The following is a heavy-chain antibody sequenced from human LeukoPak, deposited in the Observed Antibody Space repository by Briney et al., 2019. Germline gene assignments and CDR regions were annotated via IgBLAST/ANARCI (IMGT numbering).Heavy chain of an antibody. V-gene: IGHV3-23*01. CDR2: ISGSGDST. J-gene: IGHJ4*02. CDR3: GLPPSYGGYNLGGDY. D-gene: IGHD5-24*01. Sequence: PGGSLRLSCAPSGFTFSSYAMWWVRQAPGKGLEWVSCISGSGDSTYYADSVKGRFTMSRDNSKNTLYLQMNSLRPDDTAVCYCGLPPSYGGYNLGGDYWGQGTLVTVSS. CDR1: GFTFSSYA.